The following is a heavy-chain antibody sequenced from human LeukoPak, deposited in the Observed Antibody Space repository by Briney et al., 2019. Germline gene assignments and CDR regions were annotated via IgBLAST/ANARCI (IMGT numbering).Heavy chain of an antibody. J-gene: IGHJ4*02. CDR3: AKYFRSGSYYHLDY. CDR1: GFTFTNFV. D-gene: IGHD1-26*01. V-gene: IGHV3-23*01. CDR2: VSGGGSST. Sequence: GGSLRLSCATSGFTFTNFVMSWVRQAPGKGLEWVSSVSGGGSSTFYADSVRGRFTISRDIPKNTLYLQMNSLRVEDTAVYYCAKYFRSGSYYHLDYWGQGTLVTVSS.